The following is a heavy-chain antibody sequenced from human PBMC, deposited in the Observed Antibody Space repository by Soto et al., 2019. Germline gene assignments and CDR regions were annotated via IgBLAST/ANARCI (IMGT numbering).Heavy chain of an antibody. CDR2: IWYDGSNK. CDR3: ARDKPPYSSGWYECDY. D-gene: IGHD6-19*01. CDR1: GFTFSSYG. Sequence: QVQLVESGGGVVQPGRSLRLSCAASGFTFSSYGMHWVRQAPGKGLEWVAVIWYDGSNKYYADSVKGRFTISRDNSKNTLYLQMNSLRAEDTAVYYCARDKPPYSSGWYECDYWGQGTLVTVSS. J-gene: IGHJ4*02. V-gene: IGHV3-33*01.